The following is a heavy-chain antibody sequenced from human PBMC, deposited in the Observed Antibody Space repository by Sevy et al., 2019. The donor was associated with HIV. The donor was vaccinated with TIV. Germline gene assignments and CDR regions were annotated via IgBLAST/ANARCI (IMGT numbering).Heavy chain of an antibody. CDR3: ASRRRREGHQSTGHYFDY. Sequence: SETLSLKCFVSGDSISSSTYYWDWIRQPPGKGLEWIAGISYTGSNYHNPSLSSRLTISIDTSTNQFSLSLTSLTAADTAVYYCASRRRREGHQSTGHYFDYWGQGTLVTVSS. CDR1: GDSISSSTYY. CDR2: ISYTGSN. D-gene: IGHD1-1*01. V-gene: IGHV4-39*01. J-gene: IGHJ4*02.